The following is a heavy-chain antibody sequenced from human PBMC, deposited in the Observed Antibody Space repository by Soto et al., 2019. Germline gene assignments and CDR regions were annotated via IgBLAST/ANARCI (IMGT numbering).Heavy chain of an antibody. CDR1: GYSFTTYW. Sequence: EVQLVQSGAEVKKLGESLKISCKGSGYSFTTYWIGWVRQMPGKGLEGMVIIYPGDSDTRYSPSFQGQVTISADKSINTTYLQWSSLKASDTAIYYCARQAAAGKYYYAMDVWGQGTTVTVSS. CDR2: IYPGDSDT. CDR3: ARQAAAGKYYYAMDV. J-gene: IGHJ6*02. V-gene: IGHV5-51*01. D-gene: IGHD6-13*01.